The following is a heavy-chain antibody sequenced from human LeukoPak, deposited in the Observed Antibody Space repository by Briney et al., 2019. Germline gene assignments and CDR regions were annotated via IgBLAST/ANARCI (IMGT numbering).Heavy chain of an antibody. V-gene: IGHV3-7*01. CDR3: ARVEQQLAYYFYYYSMDV. CDR1: GFTFRYFW. Sequence: GGSLTLSCAASGFTFRYFWMSWVRQAPGKGLEGVANIKQDGFEKKYGDSVRGRFTISRDNAKNSLYLQMNSLRAEDTAVYYCARVEQQLAYYFYYYSMDVWGQGATVTVSS. D-gene: IGHD6-13*01. J-gene: IGHJ6*02. CDR2: IKQDGFEK.